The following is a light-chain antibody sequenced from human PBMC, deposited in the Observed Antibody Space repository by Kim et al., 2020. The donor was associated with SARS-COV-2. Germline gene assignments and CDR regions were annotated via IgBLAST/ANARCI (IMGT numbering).Light chain of an antibody. V-gene: IGKV1-5*01. J-gene: IGKJ1*01. CDR3: QQYNSHSPSWT. CDR1: QSIRSW. Sequence: GDSVTITCRTSQSIRSWLVLYQQKPGQAPTFLIYDASSLESAVPSRFSGSGSGTEFTLTISSLQPDDYASSYCQQYNSHSPSWTFGQGTKVDI. CDR2: DAS.